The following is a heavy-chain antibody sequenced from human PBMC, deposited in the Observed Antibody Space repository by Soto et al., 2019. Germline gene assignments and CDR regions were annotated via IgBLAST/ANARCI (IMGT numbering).Heavy chain of an antibody. CDR1: GGCFSGYY. CDR3: ARFPRMGGPGRFCRGGSCYGYRYYFDY. CDR2: INHSGST. V-gene: IGHV4-34*01. D-gene: IGHD2-15*01. Sequence: PSETLALTCAVYGGCFSGYYWSWIRQPPGKGLEWIGEINHSGSTNYNPSLKSRVTISVDTSKNQFSLKLSSVTAADTAVYYCARFPRMGGPGRFCRGGSCYGYRYYFDYWGQGTLVTVSS. J-gene: IGHJ4*02.